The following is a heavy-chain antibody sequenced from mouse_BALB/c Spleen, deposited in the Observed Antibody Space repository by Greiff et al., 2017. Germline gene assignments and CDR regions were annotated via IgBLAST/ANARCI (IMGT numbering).Heavy chain of an antibody. Sequence: GQLQESGPGLVAPSQSLSITCTVSGFSLTGYGVNWVRQPPGKGLEWLGMIWGDGSTDYNSALKSRLSISKDNSKSQVFLKMNSLQTDDTARYYCAREWGGYAMDYWGQGTSVTVSS. J-gene: IGHJ4*01. CDR2: IWGDGST. CDR3: AREWGGYAMDY. CDR1: GFSLTGYG. V-gene: IGHV2-6-7*01.